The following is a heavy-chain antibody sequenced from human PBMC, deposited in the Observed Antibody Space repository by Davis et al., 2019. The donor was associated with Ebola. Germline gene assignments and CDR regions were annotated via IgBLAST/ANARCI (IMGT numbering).Heavy chain of an antibody. Sequence: SETLSLTCTVPGGSVTSHYWSWIRQPPGKGLEWMGYFYHGGSTIYNRSFKSRISISVDTYKKQFSLKLSSVTAADTAVYYCARVRGYYYDSSGYYTNWYFDLWGRGTLVTVSS. CDR3: ARVRGYYYDSSGYYTNWYFDL. J-gene: IGHJ2*01. CDR1: GGSVTSHY. V-gene: IGHV4-59*02. CDR2: FYHGGST. D-gene: IGHD3-22*01.